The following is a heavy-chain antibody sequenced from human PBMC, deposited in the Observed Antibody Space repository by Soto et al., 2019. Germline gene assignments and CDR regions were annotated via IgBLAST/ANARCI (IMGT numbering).Heavy chain of an antibody. CDR3: ATGSGADYPFDI. J-gene: IGHJ3*02. D-gene: IGHD3-3*01. V-gene: IGHV3-72*01. CDR1: GFTFSDHY. Sequence: PGGSLRLSCAVSGFTFSDHYMAWVRQAPGKGLEWVGHIRNKANSYTTEYAASVRGRFTISRDDSKNSLYLHMNSLITEDTAVYYCATGSGADYPFDIWGQGTMVTVSS. CDR2: IRNKANSYTT.